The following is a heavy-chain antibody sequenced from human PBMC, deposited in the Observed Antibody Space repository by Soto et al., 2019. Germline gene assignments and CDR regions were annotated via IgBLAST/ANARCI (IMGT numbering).Heavy chain of an antibody. J-gene: IGHJ4*02. V-gene: IGHV2-5*02. CDR3: AHIVVAGLGYYFDY. D-gene: IGHD6-19*01. CDR2: IYWDDDK. Sequence: QITLKESGPTLVKPTQTLTLTCTFSGFSLSSTRMAVGWIRQPPGKALEWLALIYWDDDKRYSPFLKSRLTITKDTSKNQLVLTMSNVDPVDTARYYCAHIVVAGLGYYFDYWGQGTLVTVSS. CDR1: GFSLSSTRMA.